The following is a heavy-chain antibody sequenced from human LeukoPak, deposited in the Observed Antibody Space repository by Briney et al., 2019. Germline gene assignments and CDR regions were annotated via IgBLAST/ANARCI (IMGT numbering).Heavy chain of an antibody. Sequence: GGSLRLSCAASGFTVSSNFMSWVRQAPGKGLEWVSLTYSADRTYYADSVKGRFTISSGNSKNTVFLQMNSLRAEDTAVYYCARVEGSGKADYWGQGTLVSVSS. CDR3: ARVEGSGKADY. D-gene: IGHD3-10*01. CDR1: GFTVSSNF. V-gene: IGHV3-53*01. CDR2: TYSADRT. J-gene: IGHJ4*02.